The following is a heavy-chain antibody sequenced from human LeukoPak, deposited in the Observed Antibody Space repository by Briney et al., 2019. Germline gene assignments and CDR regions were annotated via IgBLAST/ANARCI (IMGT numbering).Heavy chain of an antibody. CDR3: ARRYCGGGSCYDTFDI. J-gene: IGHJ3*02. CDR1: GFTLRTYR. Sequence: GGSLRLSCAASGFTLRTYRMNWVRQAPGKGLEWVSYISSSSSTIYYADSVQGRFTISRDNAKNSLYLQMNSLRAEDTAVYYCARRYCGGGSCYDTFDIWGQGTMVTVSS. CDR2: ISSSSSTI. V-gene: IGHV3-48*04. D-gene: IGHD2-15*01.